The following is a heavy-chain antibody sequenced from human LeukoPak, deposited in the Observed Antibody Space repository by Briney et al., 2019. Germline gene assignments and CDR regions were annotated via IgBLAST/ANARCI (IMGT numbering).Heavy chain of an antibody. D-gene: IGHD6-13*01. CDR2: ISSSSSTI. CDR1: GFTFSSYS. V-gene: IGHV3-48*04. J-gene: IGHJ4*02. CDR3: ARDWTSAIAAAGSSGGY. Sequence: GGSLRLSCAASGFTFSSYSMNWVRQAPGKGLEWVSYISSSSSTIYYADSVKGRFTISRDNAKNSLYLQMNSLRAEDTAVYYCARDWTSAIAAAGSSGGYWGQGTLVTVSS.